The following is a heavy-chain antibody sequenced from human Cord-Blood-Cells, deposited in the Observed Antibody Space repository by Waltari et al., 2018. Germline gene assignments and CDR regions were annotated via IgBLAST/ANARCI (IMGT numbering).Heavy chain of an antibody. J-gene: IGHJ4*02. Sequence: QVQLVQSGAEVKKPGASVKVSCKASGYTFTGYYLHWVRPAPGQGLEWMGWINPNSGGTNYAQKFQGRVTMTRDTSISTAYMELSRLRSDDTAVYYCARVTSIAARPFDYWGQGTLVTVSS. CDR1: GYTFTGYY. CDR2: INPNSGGT. CDR3: ARVTSIAARPFDY. D-gene: IGHD6-6*01. V-gene: IGHV1-2*02.